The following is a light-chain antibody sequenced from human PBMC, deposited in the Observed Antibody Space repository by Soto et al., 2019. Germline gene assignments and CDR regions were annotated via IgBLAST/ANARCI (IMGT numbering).Light chain of an antibody. Sequence: EIVLTQSPGTLSLSPGERATLSCRASQSVSSNYLAWYQQKPGQAPRLLIFGASSRATGIPARFSGSGSGTDFTLTITRLEPEDFAVYYCQQYGSSSVTFXGGTKVDIK. CDR2: GAS. J-gene: IGKJ4*01. CDR3: QQYGSSSVT. CDR1: QSVSSNY. V-gene: IGKV3-20*01.